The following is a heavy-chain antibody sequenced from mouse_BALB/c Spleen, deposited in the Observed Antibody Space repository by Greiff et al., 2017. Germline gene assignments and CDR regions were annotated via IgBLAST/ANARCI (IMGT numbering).Heavy chain of an antibody. J-gene: IGHJ4*01. V-gene: IGHV5-17*02. CDR2: ISSGSSTI. Sequence: EVKLMESGGGLVQPGGSRKLSCAASGFTFSSFGMHWVRQAPEKGLEWVAYISSGSSTIYYADTVKGRFTISRDNPKNTLFLQMTSLRSEDTAMYYCARSRGSAMDYWGQGTSVTVSS. CDR3: ARSRGSAMDY. CDR1: GFTFSSFG.